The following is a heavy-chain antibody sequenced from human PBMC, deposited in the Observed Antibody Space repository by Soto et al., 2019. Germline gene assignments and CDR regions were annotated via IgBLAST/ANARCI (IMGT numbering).Heavy chain of an antibody. CDR2: INAGNGNT. CDR3: ARPGGYRYGYDYYYGMDV. Sequence: ASVKVSCKASGYTFTSYAMHWVRQAPGQRLEWMGCINAGNGNTKYSQKFQGRVTITRDTSTSTAYMELSSLRSEDTAEYYCARPGGYRYGYDYYYGMDVWGQGTTVTVSS. V-gene: IGHV1-3*01. J-gene: IGHJ6*02. CDR1: GYTFTSYA. D-gene: IGHD5-18*01.